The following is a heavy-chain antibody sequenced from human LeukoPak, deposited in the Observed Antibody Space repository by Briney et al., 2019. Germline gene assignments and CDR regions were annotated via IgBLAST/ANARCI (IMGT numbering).Heavy chain of an antibody. Sequence: SETLSLTCTVSGGSISSYYWSWIRQPPGKGLEWIGYIYYSGSTNYNPSLKSRLTISVDTSKNQFTLKLSSVTAADTAVYYCARLRVSGSYLYYFDYWGQGTLVTVSS. V-gene: IGHV4-59*08. CDR2: IYYSGST. CDR1: GGSISSYY. D-gene: IGHD1-26*01. CDR3: ARLRVSGSYLYYFDY. J-gene: IGHJ4*02.